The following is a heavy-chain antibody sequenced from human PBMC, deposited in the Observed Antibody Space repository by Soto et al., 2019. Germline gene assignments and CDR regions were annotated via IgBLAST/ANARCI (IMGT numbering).Heavy chain of an antibody. J-gene: IGHJ4*02. CDR1: GGSISSGGYY. D-gene: IGHD2-21*02. CDR3: ARGGAYCGGDCHDY. Sequence: QVQLQESGPGLVKPSQTLSLTCTVSGGSISSGGYYWSWIRQHPGKGLEWIGYIYYSGSTYYNPSPKGRVTRPVDTSKNQFSLKLSSVTAADTAVYYCARGGAYCGGDCHDYWGQGTLVTVSS. CDR2: IYYSGST. V-gene: IGHV4-31*03.